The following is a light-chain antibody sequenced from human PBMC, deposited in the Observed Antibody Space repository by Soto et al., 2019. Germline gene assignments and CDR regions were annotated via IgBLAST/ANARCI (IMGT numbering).Light chain of an antibody. CDR3: QQYNNWPYT. J-gene: IGKJ2*01. Sequence: EIVMTQSPATLSVSPGDRATLSCGPGQGVRSYLAWYQQKPGQSPRLLTSGASTRATGFPARFSGSGSGTEFTLTISNLQSEDFAVYYCQQYNNWPYTFGQGTKLEIK. CDR2: GAS. V-gene: IGKV3-15*01. CDR1: QGVRSY.